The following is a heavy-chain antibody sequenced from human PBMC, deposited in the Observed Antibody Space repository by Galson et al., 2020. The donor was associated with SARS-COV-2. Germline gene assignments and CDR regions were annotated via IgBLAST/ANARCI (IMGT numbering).Heavy chain of an antibody. J-gene: IGHJ5*02. Sequence: ASVKVSCKASGYTFTNYGMNWVRQAPGQGLEWMGWINTNTGNPTYAQDFTGRFVFSLDTSVSTAYLQISSLKAEDTAVYYCARVADISGSNWFDPWGQGTLVTVSS. CDR2: INTNTGNP. CDR1: GYTFTNYG. V-gene: IGHV7-4-1*02. CDR3: ARVADISGSNWFDP. D-gene: IGHD3-22*01.